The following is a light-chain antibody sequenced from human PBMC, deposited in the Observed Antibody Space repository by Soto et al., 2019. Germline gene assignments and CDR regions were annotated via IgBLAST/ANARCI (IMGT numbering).Light chain of an antibody. CDR1: QSINSRY. V-gene: IGKV3-20*01. CDR2: GAS. J-gene: IGKJ3*01. Sequence: EIVLTQSPGTLSLSPGERATLSCRASQSINSRYLAWYQQKPGQAPRLLIYGASSRATGIPDRFSGSGSGTEVTLTISRLEPEDFAVYYCQQFGSSPGFTFGHGTKVDIK. CDR3: QQFGSSPGFT.